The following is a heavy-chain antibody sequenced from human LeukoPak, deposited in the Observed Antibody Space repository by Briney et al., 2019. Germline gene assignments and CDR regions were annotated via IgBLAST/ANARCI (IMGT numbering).Heavy chain of an antibody. V-gene: IGHV1-18*01. D-gene: IGHD5-24*01. CDR1: GYTFTSYG. Sequence: GASVKVSCKASGYTFTSYGISWMRQAPGQGLEWMGWISAYNGNTNYAQKLQGRVTMTTDTSTSTAYMELSSLRSEDTAVYYCARGGDGYNPYYYMDVWGKGTTITVSS. CDR3: ARGGDGYNPYYYMDV. J-gene: IGHJ6*03. CDR2: ISAYNGNT.